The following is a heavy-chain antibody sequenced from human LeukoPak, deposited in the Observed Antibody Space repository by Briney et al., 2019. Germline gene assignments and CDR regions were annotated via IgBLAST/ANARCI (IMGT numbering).Heavy chain of an antibody. CDR1: GFTFSNYA. V-gene: IGHV3-23*01. Sequence: GGSLRLSCAASGFTFSNYAMNWVRQAPGKGLEWVSSISGSGGSTYYADSVKGRFTISRDNSKNTLYLQMNSLRAEDTAAYHCAKSLSSSDIIKAGLDYWGQGMLVTVSS. CDR3: AKSLSSSDIIKAGLDY. D-gene: IGHD5-12*01. J-gene: IGHJ4*02. CDR2: ISGSGGST.